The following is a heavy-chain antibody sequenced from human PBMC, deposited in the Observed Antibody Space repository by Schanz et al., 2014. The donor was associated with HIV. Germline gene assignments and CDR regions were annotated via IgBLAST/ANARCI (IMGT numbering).Heavy chain of an antibody. V-gene: IGHV1-46*01. CDR3: AREYGDYGSGRSFGMDV. Sequence: QVQLVQSGAEVKKPGASVKVSCKASGYSFTSNFIHWVRQAPGQGLEWMGIINPSGVSTTYAQKFQGRVTMTRVTMTRDTSTSTVYMELSSLRSEDTAVYYCAREYGDYGSGRSFGMDVWGRGTTVTVSS. J-gene: IGHJ6*02. CDR2: INPSGVST. D-gene: IGHD3-10*01. CDR1: GYSFTSNF.